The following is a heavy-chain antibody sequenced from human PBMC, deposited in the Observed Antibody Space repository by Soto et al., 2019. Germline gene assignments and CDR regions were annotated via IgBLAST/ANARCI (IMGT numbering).Heavy chain of an antibody. CDR1: GFTFSDYA. J-gene: IGHJ4*02. Sequence: PXGSLRLSCAASGFTFSDYAMSWVRQTPERGLEWVSTLTRGGTSYYADSVQGRFTVSRDNSKNTVSLQMHSLRAEDTALYYCTKRATKVPTPGKYFDPWGQGTLVTVPS. CDR2: LTRGGTS. CDR3: TKRATKVPTPGKYFDP. V-gene: IGHV3-23*01. D-gene: IGHD1-1*01.